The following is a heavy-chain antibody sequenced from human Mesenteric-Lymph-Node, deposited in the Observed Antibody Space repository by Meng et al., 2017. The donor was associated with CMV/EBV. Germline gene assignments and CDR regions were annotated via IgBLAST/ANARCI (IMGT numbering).Heavy chain of an antibody. CDR1: GFTFTGYV. Sequence: GESLKISCAASGFTFTGYVMNWVRQAPGKGLEWVSTIGGNGDSPYYADSVKGRFTISRDNSKNTLYLQMSSLEPGDTAVYYCATNYTDYNFGMDVWGQGTTVTVSS. CDR3: ATNYTDYNFGMDV. J-gene: IGHJ6*02. D-gene: IGHD4/OR15-4a*01. CDR2: IGGNGDSP. V-gene: IGHV3-23*01.